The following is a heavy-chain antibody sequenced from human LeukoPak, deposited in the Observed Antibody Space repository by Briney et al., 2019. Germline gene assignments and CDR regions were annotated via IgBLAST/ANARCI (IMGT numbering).Heavy chain of an antibody. J-gene: IGHJ4*02. CDR2: ISSSSTV. V-gene: IGHV3-48*01. CDR1: GFTFSKYW. CDR3: ARDLRSSGWYYFDY. D-gene: IGHD6-19*01. Sequence: GGSLRLSCAASGFTFSKYWMSWVRQAPGKGLEWVSYISSSSTVFYADSVKGRFTISRDNAKNSLYLQMNSLRADDTAVYYCARDLRSSGWYYFDYWGQGTLVTVSS.